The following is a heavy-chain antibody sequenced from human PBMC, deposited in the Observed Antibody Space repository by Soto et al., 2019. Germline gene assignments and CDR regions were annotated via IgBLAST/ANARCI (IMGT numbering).Heavy chain of an antibody. J-gene: IGHJ4*02. CDR1: GFTFSSYE. Sequence: VGSLRLSCAASGFTFSSYEMHWVRQAPGKGLEWISYISSTGSGTHYADSVKGRFTISRDNARNSLSLQMNSLRAEDTAIYYCVRDLHEPLPADVLQVANWGQGTQVTVSS. D-gene: IGHD1-1*01. V-gene: IGHV3-48*03. CDR3: VRDLHEPLPADVLQVAN. CDR2: ISSTGSGT.